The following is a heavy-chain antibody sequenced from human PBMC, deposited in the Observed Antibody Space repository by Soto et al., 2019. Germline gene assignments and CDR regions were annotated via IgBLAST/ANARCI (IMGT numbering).Heavy chain of an antibody. D-gene: IGHD3-22*01. J-gene: IGHJ6*02. CDR1: GGSISSVNW. Sequence: PSETLSLTCAVSGGSISSVNWWSWVRQPPGKGLEWIGEMYHSGSTNYNPSLKSRVTISVHTSKKQFSLNLSSVTAADTAVYYCAREGYYDTSGYPRYYYYGMDVWGQGTTVTVSS. CDR3: AREGYYDTSGYPRYYYYGMDV. CDR2: MYHSGST. V-gene: IGHV4-4*02.